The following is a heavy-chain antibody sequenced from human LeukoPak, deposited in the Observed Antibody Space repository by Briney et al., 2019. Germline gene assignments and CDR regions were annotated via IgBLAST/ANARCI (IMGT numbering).Heavy chain of an antibody. Sequence: GASVKVSCKASGYTFTSYGISWVRQAPGQGLEWMGWISAYNGNTNYAQKLQGRVTMTTDTSTSTAYVELRSLRSDDTAVYYCARGYCSSTSCSEGYNWFDPWGQGTLVTVSS. J-gene: IGHJ5*02. V-gene: IGHV1-18*01. CDR3: ARGYCSSTSCSEGYNWFDP. CDR1: GYTFTSYG. D-gene: IGHD2-2*01. CDR2: ISAYNGNT.